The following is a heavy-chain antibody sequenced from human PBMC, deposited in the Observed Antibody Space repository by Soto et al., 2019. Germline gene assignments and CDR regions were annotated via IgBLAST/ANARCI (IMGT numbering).Heavy chain of an antibody. D-gene: IGHD3-22*01. Sequence: PGGSLRLSCAASGFTFSSYSMNWVRQAPGKGLEWVSYISRSSSTIYYVDSVKGRFTISRDNSENTLYLQMNSLRAEDAAVYYCAKDTYYHDSTGYYVFDYWGQGTLVTVSS. J-gene: IGHJ4*02. CDR2: ISRSSSTI. CDR3: AKDTYYHDSTGYYVFDY. CDR1: GFTFSSYS. V-gene: IGHV3-48*04.